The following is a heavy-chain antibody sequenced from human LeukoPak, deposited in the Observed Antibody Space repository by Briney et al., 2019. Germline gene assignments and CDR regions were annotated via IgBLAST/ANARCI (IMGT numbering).Heavy chain of an antibody. CDR1: GFTVSSNY. CDR3: ARERAHYYDSSGYDYFDY. V-gene: IGHV3-66*01. CDR2: IYSGGST. D-gene: IGHD3-22*01. Sequence: PGGSLRLSCAASGFTVSSNYMSWVRQAPGKGQEWVSVIYSGGSTYYADSVKGRFTISRDNSKNTLYLQMNSLRAEDTAVYYCARERAHYYDSSGYDYFDYWGQGTLVTVSS. J-gene: IGHJ4*02.